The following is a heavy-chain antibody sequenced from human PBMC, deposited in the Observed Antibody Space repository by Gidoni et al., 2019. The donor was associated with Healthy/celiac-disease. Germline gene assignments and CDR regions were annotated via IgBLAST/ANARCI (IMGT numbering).Heavy chain of an antibody. CDR2: ISGSGGST. D-gene: IGHD3-10*01. CDR1: GFTFSSYA. V-gene: IGHV3-23*01. Sequence: EVQLFESGGGLVPPWGSLRLSCAASGFTFSSYAMSWVRQAPGKGLEWVSAISGSGGSTYYADSVKGRFTISRDNSKNTLDLQMNSLRAEDTAVYYCAKDRKGGTRITNDYWGQGTLVTVSS. J-gene: IGHJ4*02. CDR3: AKDRKGGTRITNDY.